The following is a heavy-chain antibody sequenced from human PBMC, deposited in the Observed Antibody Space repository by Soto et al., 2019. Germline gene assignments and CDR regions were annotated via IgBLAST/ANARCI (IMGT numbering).Heavy chain of an antibody. CDR2: INWNGGST. D-gene: IGHD3-10*01. Sequence: SAGSMRLSCAASGFTFDDYGMGGVRQAPGKGLEWVSGINWNGGSTGYADSVKGRFTISRDNAKNSLYLQMNSLRAEDTALYHCARAMSYGSGTYDDAFDIWGQGTMVTVSS. CDR3: ARAMSYGSGTYDDAFDI. V-gene: IGHV3-20*01. J-gene: IGHJ3*02. CDR1: GFTFDDYG.